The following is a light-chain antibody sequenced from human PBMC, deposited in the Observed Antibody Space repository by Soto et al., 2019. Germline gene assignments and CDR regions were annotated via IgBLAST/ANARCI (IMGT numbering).Light chain of an antibody. CDR2: GTS. CDR3: QQSHSTPTYT. CDR1: QSISIY. Sequence: DIQMTQSPSSLSASVGDRVTITCRASQSISIYLNWYQKKPGKAPKLLIYGTSSLESEVSSRFSGSGSGTEFTLTIRNVQPEDFATYYCQQSHSTPTYTFGQGTKLEIK. V-gene: IGKV1-39*01. J-gene: IGKJ2*01.